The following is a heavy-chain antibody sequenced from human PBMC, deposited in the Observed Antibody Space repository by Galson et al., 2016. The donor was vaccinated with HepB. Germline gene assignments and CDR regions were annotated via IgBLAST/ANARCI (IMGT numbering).Heavy chain of an antibody. J-gene: IGHJ4*02. CDR3: AKDYAVAARPPDY. Sequence: SLRLSCAASGFIFSSSGMHWGRQAPGKGLEWVAVISYDGSNRYYADSVKGRFTISRDNSKNTLYLQMNNLRPEDTAVYYCAKDYAVAARPPDYWGQGTLVTVSS. CDR2: ISYDGSNR. V-gene: IGHV3-30*18. CDR1: GFIFSSSG. D-gene: IGHD6-6*01.